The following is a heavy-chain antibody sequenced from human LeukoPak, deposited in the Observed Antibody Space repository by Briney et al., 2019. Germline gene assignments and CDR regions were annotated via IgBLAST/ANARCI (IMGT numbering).Heavy chain of an antibody. CDR3: ARGGTIFTFFDY. CDR1: GGSINSGDYY. J-gene: IGHJ4*02. V-gene: IGHV4-61*02. CDR2: VYTSGNT. D-gene: IGHD5-24*01. Sequence: PSQTLSLTCTVSGGSINSGDYYWSWIRQPAGKGLEWIGRVYTSGNTLYNPSLKSRVAISIDRSKNQFSLKLTSVTAADTALYHCARGGTIFTFFDYWGQGIALTVSS.